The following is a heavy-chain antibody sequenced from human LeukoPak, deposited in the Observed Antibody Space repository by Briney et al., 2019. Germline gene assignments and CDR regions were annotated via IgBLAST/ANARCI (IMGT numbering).Heavy chain of an antibody. D-gene: IGHD3-22*01. Sequence: GASVKVSCKASGYTFTCYYMHWVRQAPGQGLEWMGRINPNSGGTNYAQKFQGRVTMTRDTSISTAYMELSRLRSDDTAVYYCARWNRDYYDSSGYYDLNDYWGQGTLVTVSS. V-gene: IGHV1-2*06. J-gene: IGHJ4*02. CDR1: GYTFTCYY. CDR2: INPNSGGT. CDR3: ARWNRDYYDSSGYYDLNDY.